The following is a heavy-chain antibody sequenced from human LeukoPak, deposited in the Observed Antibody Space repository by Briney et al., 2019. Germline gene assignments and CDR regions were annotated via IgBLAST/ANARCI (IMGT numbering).Heavy chain of an antibody. CDR3: ARELGSGWYSNWFDP. Sequence: SETLSLTCTVSGGSISSYYWSWIRQPPGKGLEWIGYIYYSGSTNYNPSLKSRVTISVDTSKNQFSLKLSSVTAADTAVYHCARELGSGWYSNWFDPWGQGTLVTVSS. CDR1: GGSISSYY. V-gene: IGHV4-59*01. J-gene: IGHJ5*02. D-gene: IGHD6-19*01. CDR2: IYYSGST.